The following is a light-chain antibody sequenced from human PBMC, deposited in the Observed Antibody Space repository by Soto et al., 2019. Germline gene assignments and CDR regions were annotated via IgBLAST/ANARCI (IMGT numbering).Light chain of an antibody. J-gene: IGKJ2*01. V-gene: IGKV1-39*01. CDR3: QQSYSNPFT. CDR2: TAS. Sequence: DIQMTQSPSSLSASVGDRVTITCRASQFLSSYLNWYQQKPGKAPKLLIYTASSLQSGVPSRFSGSGSGTDFTLTISSLQPEDFAIYYCQQSYSNPFTFGQGTKLEIK. CDR1: QFLSSY.